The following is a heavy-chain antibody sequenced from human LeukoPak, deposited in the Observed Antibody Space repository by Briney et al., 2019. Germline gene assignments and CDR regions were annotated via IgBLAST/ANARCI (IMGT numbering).Heavy chain of an antibody. CDR2: IYSGGST. V-gene: IGHV3-66*01. J-gene: IGHJ3*02. CDR3: ARDRRGYCSSTSCFDAFDI. Sequence: GGSLRLSCTAFGFTVSSNYMSWVRQVPGKGLEWVSVIYSGGSTYYADSVKGRFTISRDNSKNTLYLQMNSLRAEDTAVYYCARDRRGYCSSTSCFDAFDIWGQGTMVTVSS. CDR1: GFTVSSNY. D-gene: IGHD2-2*01.